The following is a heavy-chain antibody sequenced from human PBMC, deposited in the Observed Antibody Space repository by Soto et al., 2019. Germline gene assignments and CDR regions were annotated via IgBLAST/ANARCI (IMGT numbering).Heavy chain of an antibody. V-gene: IGHV3-11*01. Sequence: GGSLRLSCAASGFTFSDYYMSWIRQAPGKGLEWVSYISSSGSTIYYADSVKGRFTISRDNAKNSLYLQMNSLRAEDTAVYYCARAPGEYDYYYMDVWGKGTTVTVSS. J-gene: IGHJ6*03. CDR1: GFTFSDYY. D-gene: IGHD3-10*01. CDR2: ISSSGSTI. CDR3: ARAPGEYDYYYMDV.